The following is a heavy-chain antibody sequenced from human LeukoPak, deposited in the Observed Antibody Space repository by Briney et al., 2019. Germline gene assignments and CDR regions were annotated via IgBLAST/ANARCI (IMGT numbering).Heavy chain of an antibody. V-gene: IGHV3-21*01. CDR3: ARDVKYCTGGSCFSPFDY. Sequence: PGGSLRLSCTASGFTFSSYTMNWVRQAPGKGLEWVSAIHNGGGTTSYADSVKGRFTISRDNANNSLYLQMNSLRAEDTAVYYCARDVKYCTGGSCFSPFDYWGQGTLVTVSS. CDR1: GFTFSSYT. D-gene: IGHD2-15*01. CDR2: IHNGGGTT. J-gene: IGHJ4*02.